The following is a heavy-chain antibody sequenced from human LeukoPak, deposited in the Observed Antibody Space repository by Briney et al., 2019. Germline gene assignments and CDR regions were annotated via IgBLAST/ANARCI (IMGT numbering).Heavy chain of an antibody. Sequence: PGGSLRLSCAASGFTFSNCAMHWVRQAPGKGLEWVAFIRYDGNNKNYADSVKGRFTTSRDNSKDTLYLQMNSLRPDDTAVYYCTKGDDYGANTRLPKYNWFDPWGQGTLVTVSS. CDR3: TKGDDYGANTRLPKYNWFDP. D-gene: IGHD4-23*01. CDR2: IRYDGNNK. CDR1: GFTFSNCA. V-gene: IGHV3-30*02. J-gene: IGHJ5*02.